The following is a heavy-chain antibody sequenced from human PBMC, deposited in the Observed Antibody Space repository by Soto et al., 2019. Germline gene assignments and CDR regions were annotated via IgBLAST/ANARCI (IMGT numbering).Heavy chain of an antibody. D-gene: IGHD5-18*01. J-gene: IGHJ6*02. Sequence: SETLSLTCTVSGGSINSYHWTWIRQPPWKGLEWIGYIYYTGSTNYNPSLKSRVTISVDTSKNQFSLNLNSVTAADTAVYYCARIGYSYGYFYYGMDVWGQGTTVTVSS. CDR1: GGSINSYH. V-gene: IGHV4-59*01. CDR3: ARIGYSYGYFYYGMDV. CDR2: IYYTGST.